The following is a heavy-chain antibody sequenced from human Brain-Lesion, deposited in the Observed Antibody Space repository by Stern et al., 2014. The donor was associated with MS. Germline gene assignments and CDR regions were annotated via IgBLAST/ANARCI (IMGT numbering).Heavy chain of an antibody. CDR3: ARDDHRYSSGHYAPFDY. CDR1: GYTFIRYA. V-gene: IGHV1-3*01. J-gene: IGHJ4*02. CDR2: IHGVDDKT. Sequence: QLVQSGAEVKKPGASVKVSCKASGYTFIRYAIQWVRQAPGQRLEWMGRIHGVDDKTKYSHKFQGRVTITRDTSANTVYMELSSLRSEDTAVYYCARDDHRYSSGHYAPFDYWGQGTRVTVSS. D-gene: IGHD3-22*01.